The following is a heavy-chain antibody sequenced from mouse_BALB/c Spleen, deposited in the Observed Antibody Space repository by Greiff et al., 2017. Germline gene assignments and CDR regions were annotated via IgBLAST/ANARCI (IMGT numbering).Heavy chain of an antibody. V-gene: IGHV5-6-5*01. CDR3: ARRDYGSGYFDV. D-gene: IGHD1-1*01. CDR2: ISSGGST. Sequence: EVKVVESGGGLVKPGGSLKLSCAASGFTFSSYAMSWVRQTPEKRLEWVASISSGGSTYYPDSVKGRFTISRDNARNILYLQMSSLRSEDTAMYYCARRDYGSGYFDVWGAGTTVTVSS. J-gene: IGHJ1*01. CDR1: GFTFSSYA.